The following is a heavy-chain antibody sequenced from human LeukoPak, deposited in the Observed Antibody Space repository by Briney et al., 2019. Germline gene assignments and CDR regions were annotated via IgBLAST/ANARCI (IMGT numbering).Heavy chain of an antibody. Sequence: SETLSLTCAVYGGSFSGYYWSWIRQPPGKGLEWIGEINHSGSTNYNPSLKSRVTISVDTSKNQFSLKLSSVTAADTAVYYCARWAVAGTLHYMDVWGKGTTVTISS. CDR2: INHSGST. D-gene: IGHD6-19*01. CDR3: ARWAVAGTLHYMDV. CDR1: GGSFSGYY. J-gene: IGHJ6*03. V-gene: IGHV4-34*01.